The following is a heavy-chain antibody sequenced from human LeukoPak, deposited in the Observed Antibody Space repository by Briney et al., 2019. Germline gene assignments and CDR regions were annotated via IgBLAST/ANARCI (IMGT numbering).Heavy chain of an antibody. V-gene: IGHV4-59*01. CDR1: GGSFSGYY. Sequence: PSETLSLTCAVYGGSFSGYYWSWIRQPPGKGLEWIGYIYYSGSTNYNPSLKSRVTISVDTSKNQFSLKLSSVTAADTAVYYCARDRLGSSWFYGSWFDPWGQGTLVTVSS. J-gene: IGHJ5*02. CDR2: IYYSGST. CDR3: ARDRLGSSWFYGSWFDP. D-gene: IGHD6-13*01.